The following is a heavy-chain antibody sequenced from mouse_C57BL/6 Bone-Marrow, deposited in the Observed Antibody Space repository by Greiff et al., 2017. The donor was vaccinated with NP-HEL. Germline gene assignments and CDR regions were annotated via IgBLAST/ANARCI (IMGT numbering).Heavy chain of an antibody. Sequence: QVQLQQPGAELVKPGASVKLSCKASGYTFTSYWMHWVKQRPGQGLEWIGMIHPNSGSTNYNEKFKSKATLTVDKSSSTAYMQLSSLTSEDSAVYYCARWRLRLYYFDYWGQGTTLTVSS. V-gene: IGHV1-64*01. CDR3: ARWRLRLYYFDY. CDR1: GYTFTSYW. D-gene: IGHD3-2*02. J-gene: IGHJ2*01. CDR2: IHPNSGST.